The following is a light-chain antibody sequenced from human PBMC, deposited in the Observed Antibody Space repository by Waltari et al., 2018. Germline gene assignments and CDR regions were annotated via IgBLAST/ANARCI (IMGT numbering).Light chain of an antibody. CDR3: SAYRGSFTLV. Sequence: QSALTQPASVSGSPGQSITISCTGPSSAIGAYDNFFWYQQHPGKAPKLMIYDVAKRPSGVSNRFSGSKSGYTASLTISGLQAEDEADYHCSAYRGSFTLVFGGGTKVTVL. CDR1: SSAIGAYDN. V-gene: IGLV2-14*03. CDR2: DVA. J-gene: IGLJ3*02.